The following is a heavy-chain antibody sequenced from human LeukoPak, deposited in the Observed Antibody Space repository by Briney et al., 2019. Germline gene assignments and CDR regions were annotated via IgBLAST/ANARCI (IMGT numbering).Heavy chain of an antibody. CDR1: GFTFSSYS. J-gene: IGHJ4*02. Sequence: GGSLRLSCAASGFTFSSYSMHWVRQAPGKGLEWVAFIRYDGSNKYYADSVKGRFTISRDNSKNTLYLQMNSLRAEDTAVYYCAKVLYSGYDSLGYWGQGTLVTVSS. CDR3: AKVLYSGYDSLGY. V-gene: IGHV3-30*02. CDR2: IRYDGSNK. D-gene: IGHD5-12*01.